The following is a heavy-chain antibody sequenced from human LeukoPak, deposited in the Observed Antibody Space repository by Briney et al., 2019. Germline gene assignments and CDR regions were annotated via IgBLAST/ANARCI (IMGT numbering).Heavy chain of an antibody. V-gene: IGHV3-53*04. CDR2: IYSGGST. D-gene: IGHD1-26*01. CDR3: ARDGDSGGLIAYFDY. CDR1: GFNVSSNY. J-gene: IGHJ4*02. Sequence: PGGSLRLSCAASGFNVSSNYMSWVRQAPGKGLEWVSVIYSGGSTYYVDSVKGRFTISRHNSKNTLYLQMNSLKPEDTAVYYCARDGDSGGLIAYFDYWGQGTLVTVPS.